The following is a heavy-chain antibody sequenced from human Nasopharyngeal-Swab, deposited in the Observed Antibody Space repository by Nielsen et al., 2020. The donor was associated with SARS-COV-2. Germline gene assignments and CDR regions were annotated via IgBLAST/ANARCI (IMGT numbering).Heavy chain of an antibody. Sequence: GESLKISCAASGFTFSSYAMGWVRQAPGKGLEWVSAISGSGGSTYYADSAKGRFTISGDNSKNTLYLQMNSLRAEDTAVYYCAKRPTGSTFGDWGQGTLVTVSS. V-gene: IGHV3-23*01. CDR2: ISGSGGST. D-gene: IGHD3-16*01. CDR1: GFTFSSYA. CDR3: AKRPTGSTFGD. J-gene: IGHJ4*02.